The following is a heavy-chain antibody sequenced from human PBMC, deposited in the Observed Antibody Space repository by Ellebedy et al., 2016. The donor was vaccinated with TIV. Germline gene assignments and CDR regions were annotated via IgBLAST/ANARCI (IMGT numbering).Heavy chain of an antibody. CDR1: GFTFSSYA. Sequence: GESLKISCAASGFTFSSYAMGWVRQAPGKGLEWVSVIETGGNTYYADSVKGRFTISRDNSKDTLYLQMNSLRAEDTAVYYCARDYASGWGQGTLVTVSS. V-gene: IGHV3-53*01. J-gene: IGHJ4*02. CDR3: ARDYASG. CDR2: IETGGNT. D-gene: IGHD3-16*01.